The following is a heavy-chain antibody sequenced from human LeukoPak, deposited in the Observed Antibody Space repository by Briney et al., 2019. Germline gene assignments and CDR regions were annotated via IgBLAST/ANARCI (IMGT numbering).Heavy chain of an antibody. CDR3: ASNYDDAFDI. CDR1: GGSISSGGYS. D-gene: IGHD1-7*01. J-gene: IGHJ3*02. CDR2: IYHSGST. V-gene: IGHV4-30-2*01. Sequence: SQTLSLTCAVSGGSISSGGYSWSWIRQPPGKGLEWIGYIYHSGSTYHNPSLKSRVTISVDTSKNQFSLKLSSVTAADTAVYYCASNYDDAFDIWGQGTMVTVSS.